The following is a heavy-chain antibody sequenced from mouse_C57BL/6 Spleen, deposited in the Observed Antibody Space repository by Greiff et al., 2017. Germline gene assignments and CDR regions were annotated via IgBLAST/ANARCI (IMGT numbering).Heavy chain of an antibody. D-gene: IGHD1-1*01. Sequence: EVKLEESGGGLVKPGGSLKLSCAASGFTFSSYAMSWVRQTPEKRLEWVATISDGGSYTYYPDNVKGRFTISRDNAKNNLYLQMSHLKSEDTAMYYCARDPDYYGSSWYFDGWGTGTTVTVSS. CDR3: ARDPDYYGSSWYFDG. CDR2: ISDGGSYT. V-gene: IGHV5-4*01. J-gene: IGHJ1*03. CDR1: GFTFSSYA.